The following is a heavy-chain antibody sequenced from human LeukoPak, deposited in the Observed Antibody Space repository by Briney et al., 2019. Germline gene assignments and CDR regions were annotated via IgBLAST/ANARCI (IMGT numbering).Heavy chain of an antibody. CDR1: GFTFSSYA. Sequence: GGSLKLSCAASGFTFSSYAMHWVRQAPGKGLEWVAVISYDGSNKYYADSVKGRFTISRDNSKNTLYLQMNSLRAEDTAVYYCATGKYCSGGSCSWDYWGQETLVTVSS. V-gene: IGHV3-30-3*01. J-gene: IGHJ4*02. CDR3: ATGKYCSGGSCSWDY. D-gene: IGHD2-15*01. CDR2: ISYDGSNK.